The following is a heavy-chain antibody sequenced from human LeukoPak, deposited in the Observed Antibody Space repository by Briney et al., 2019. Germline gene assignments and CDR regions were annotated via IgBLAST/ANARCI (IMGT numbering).Heavy chain of an antibody. CDR1: GFTFATSA. CDR2: IVVGSGNT. V-gene: IGHV1-58*01. Sequence: SVKVSCKASGFTFATSAVQWVRQARGQRLEWIGWIVVGSGNTNYAQKFQERVTITRDTSTSTAYMELSNLRSEDTAVYYCAAPQSGSYIYWYFDLWGRGTLVTVSS. D-gene: IGHD3-10*01. CDR3: AAPQSGSYIYWYFDL. J-gene: IGHJ2*01.